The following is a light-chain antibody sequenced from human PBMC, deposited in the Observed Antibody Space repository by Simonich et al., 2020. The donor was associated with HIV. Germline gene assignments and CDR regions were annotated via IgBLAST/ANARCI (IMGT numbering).Light chain of an antibody. CDR3: PLT. Sequence: DIVMTQSPDSLAVSPGERATINCKSSQSVLYSSNNKNYLAWFQQKPGPPPKLLIYWASTRESRVPDRFSGSGSGTDFTLTISSLQAEDVAVYSTPLTFGGGTKVEIK. CDR2: WAS. CDR1: QSVLYSSNNKNY. V-gene: IGKV4-1*01. J-gene: IGKJ4*01.